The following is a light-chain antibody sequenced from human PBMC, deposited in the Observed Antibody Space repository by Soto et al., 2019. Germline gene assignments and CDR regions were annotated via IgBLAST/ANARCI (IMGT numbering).Light chain of an antibody. J-gene: IGKJ1*01. V-gene: IGKV3-20*01. CDR2: GAS. CDR1: QSVSSN. Sequence: EIMMTQSPATLSVSPGERATLSCGASQSVSSNLAWYQQKPGQAPRLLIYGASSRATGIPDRFSGSGSGTDFTLTISRLEPEDFAVYFCQQFGNSPWTFGQGTKVDI. CDR3: QQFGNSPWT.